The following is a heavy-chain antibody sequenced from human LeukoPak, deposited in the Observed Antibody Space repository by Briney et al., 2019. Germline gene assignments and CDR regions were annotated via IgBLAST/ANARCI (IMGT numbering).Heavy chain of an antibody. D-gene: IGHD2-15*01. CDR3: AISHKWLLLDY. CDR1: GASFSGYY. Sequence: SETLSLTCAFYGASFSGYYWRWIRQPPGKGLEWIGEINHSGITTYNPSLKSRVTISVDTSKKQFSLKLNSVTAADTAVYYCAISHKWLLLDYWGQGTLVTVFS. V-gene: IGHV4-34*01. CDR2: INHSGIT. J-gene: IGHJ4*02.